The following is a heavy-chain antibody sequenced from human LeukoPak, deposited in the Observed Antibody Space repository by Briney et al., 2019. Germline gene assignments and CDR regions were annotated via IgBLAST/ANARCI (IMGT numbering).Heavy chain of an antibody. J-gene: IGHJ4*02. CDR2: IKQDGSEK. CDR3: ARDSVNDYGDYVAYFDY. CDR1: GFTFSSYW. Sequence: PGGSLRLSCAASGFTFSSYWMSWVRQAPGKGPEWVANIKQDGSEKYYVDSVKGRFTISRDNAKNSLYLQMNSLRAEDTAVYYCARDSVNDYGDYVAYFDYWGQGTLVTVSS. V-gene: IGHV3-7*05. D-gene: IGHD4-17*01.